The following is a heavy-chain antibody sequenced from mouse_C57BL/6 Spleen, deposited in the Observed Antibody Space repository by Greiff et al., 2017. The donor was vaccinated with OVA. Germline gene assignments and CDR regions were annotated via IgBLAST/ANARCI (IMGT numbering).Heavy chain of an antibody. CDR3: ARGPGTGFAY. CDR1: GFTFSSYA. Sequence: EVQLVESGGGLVKPGGSLKLSCAASGFTFSSYAMSWVRQTPEKRLEWVATISDGGSYTYYPDNVKGRFTISRDNAKNNLYLQMSHLKSEDTAMYYCARGPGTGFAYWGQGTLVTVSA. CDR2: ISDGGSYT. J-gene: IGHJ3*01. V-gene: IGHV5-4*01. D-gene: IGHD3-3*01.